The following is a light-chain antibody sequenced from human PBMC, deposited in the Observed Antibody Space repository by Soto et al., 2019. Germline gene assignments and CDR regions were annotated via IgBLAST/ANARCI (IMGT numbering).Light chain of an antibody. CDR2: KAS. J-gene: IGKJ1*01. CDR3: QQYSTYTPRT. CDR1: QSISIW. Sequence: DIQLTQSPSTLSASVGARVALTGLASQSISIWLAWYQQKPGKAPKILIYKASSLESGVPSRFSGSGSGTEFTLTISSLQPDDFATYYCQQYSTYTPRTFGQGTKVDI. V-gene: IGKV1-5*03.